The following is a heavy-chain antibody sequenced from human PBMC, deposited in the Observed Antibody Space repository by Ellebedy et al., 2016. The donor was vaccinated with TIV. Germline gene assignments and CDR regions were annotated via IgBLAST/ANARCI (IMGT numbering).Heavy chain of an antibody. Sequence: GGSLRLSCAASGFIFSSFAMFWVRQAPGKGLEWVAVISYDGKNKFYADSVKGRFSLSRDTSQNTVFLQMDSLTTEDTAVYYCARGPSASAYLDSWGQGGLVIVSS. CDR3: ARGPSASAYLDS. J-gene: IGHJ4*02. V-gene: IGHV3-30*04. CDR2: ISYDGKNK. CDR1: GFIFSSFA.